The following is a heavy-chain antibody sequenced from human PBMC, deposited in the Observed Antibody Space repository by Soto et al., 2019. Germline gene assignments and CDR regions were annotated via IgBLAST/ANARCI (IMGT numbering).Heavy chain of an antibody. CDR3: ARRGSGSYSDY. CDR1: GGSISSSSYY. V-gene: IGHV4-39*01. D-gene: IGHD3-10*01. CDR2: IYYSGST. Sequence: SETLSLTCTVSGGSISSSSYYWGWIRQPPGKGLEWIGSIYYSGSTYYNPSLKSRVTISVDTSKNQFSLKLSSVTAADTAVYYRARRGSGSYSDYWGQGTLVTVSS. J-gene: IGHJ4*02.